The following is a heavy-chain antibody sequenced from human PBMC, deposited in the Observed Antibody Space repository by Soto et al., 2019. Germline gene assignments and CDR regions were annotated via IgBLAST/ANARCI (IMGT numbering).Heavy chain of an antibody. CDR2: INPILGKA. Sequence: SVKVSCKASGYTLSSYDVNWVRQATGQGLEWMGRINPILGKANYAQKFQGRVTITADKSTSTAYMELTSLRAEDTAMYYCAKQSGSGSYYNVGSGGHLDYWGQGTLLTVSS. J-gene: IGHJ4*02. CDR3: AKQSGSGSYYNVGSGGHLDY. D-gene: IGHD3-10*01. V-gene: IGHV1-69*04. CDR1: GYTLSSYD.